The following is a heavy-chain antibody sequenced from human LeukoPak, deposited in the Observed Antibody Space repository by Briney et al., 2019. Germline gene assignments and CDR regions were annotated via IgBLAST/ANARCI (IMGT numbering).Heavy chain of an antibody. CDR1: GFTFSSYA. V-gene: IGHV3-23*01. Sequence: GGSLRLSCAASGFTFSSYAMSWVRQAPGKGLEWVSAISGSGGSTYYADSVKGRFTISRDNSKNTLYLQMNSLRAEDTAVYYCAKDGRDGYNYPYYFDYWGQGTLVTVSS. D-gene: IGHD5-24*01. J-gene: IGHJ4*02. CDR2: ISGSGGST. CDR3: AKDGRDGYNYPYYFDY.